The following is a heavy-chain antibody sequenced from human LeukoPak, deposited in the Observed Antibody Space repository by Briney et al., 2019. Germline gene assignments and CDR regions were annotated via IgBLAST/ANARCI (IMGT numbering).Heavy chain of an antibody. V-gene: IGHV3-30*18. Sequence: GRSLRLSCAASGFTFSSYGMHWVRQAPGKGLEWVAVISYDGSNKYYADSVKGRFTISRDNSKNTLYLQMNSLRAEDTVVYYCAKGSSGWPAFDYWGPGTLVTVSS. CDR2: ISYDGSNK. CDR3: AKGSSGWPAFDY. CDR1: GFTFSSYG. D-gene: IGHD6-19*01. J-gene: IGHJ4*02.